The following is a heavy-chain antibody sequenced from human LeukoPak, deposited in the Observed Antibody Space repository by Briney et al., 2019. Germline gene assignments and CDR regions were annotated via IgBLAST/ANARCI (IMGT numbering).Heavy chain of an antibody. D-gene: IGHD2-2*01. V-gene: IGHV3-30*02. CDR2: IRYDGSNK. J-gene: IGHJ3*02. CDR3: AKDPDPFPLVVPAGGAFDI. Sequence: PGGSLRLSCAASGFTFSSYGMHWVRQAPGKGLEWVAFIRYDGSNKYYADSVKGRFTISRDNSKNTLYLQMNSLRAEDTAVYYCAKDPDPFPLVVPAGGAFDIWGQGTMVTVSS. CDR1: GFTFSSYG.